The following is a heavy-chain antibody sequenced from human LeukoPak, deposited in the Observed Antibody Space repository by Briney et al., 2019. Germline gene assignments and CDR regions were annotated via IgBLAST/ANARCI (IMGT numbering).Heavy chain of an antibody. CDR3: ARGGASSKFFDA. CDR1: GVSISNYY. V-gene: IGHV4-59*01. Sequence: PSETLSLTCSVSGVSISNYYWSWIRQPPGKGLEWIAFIYYDGSTNYNPSFKSRATISVDTSKNQYSLNLSSVTPADTAVYYCARGGASSKFFDAWGQGTLVTVSS. J-gene: IGHJ4*02. CDR2: IYYDGST. D-gene: IGHD6-6*01.